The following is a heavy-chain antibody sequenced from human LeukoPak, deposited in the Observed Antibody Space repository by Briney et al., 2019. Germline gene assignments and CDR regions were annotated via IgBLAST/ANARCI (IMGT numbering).Heavy chain of an antibody. V-gene: IGHV3-49*04. D-gene: IGHD2-8*01. CDR2: IRTRPHGGTT. CDR3: TRGDGTGVL. J-gene: IGHJ4*02. Sequence: PGRSLRLSCIASGFTFGDFAMSWVRRAPGKGLEWLGFIRTRPHGGTTEYAASVKARFTISRDDSKSIAYLQMNSLKTEDTAVYYCTRGDGTGVLWGQGTLVTVSS. CDR1: GFTFGDFA.